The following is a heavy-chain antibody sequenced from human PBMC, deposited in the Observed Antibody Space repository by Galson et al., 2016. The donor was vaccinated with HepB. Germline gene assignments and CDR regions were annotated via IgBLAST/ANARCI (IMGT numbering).Heavy chain of an antibody. CDR3: ARGARFGADY. CDR2: ISSGGTYI. J-gene: IGHJ4*02. Sequence: SLRLSCAVSGFTFSNYTMHWVRRAPGKGLEWVSSISSGGTYIYYADSVKGRFTISRDKTKNSLYLQMNSLRVEDTAVYYCARGARFGADYWGQGILVTVSS. CDR1: GFTFSNYT. V-gene: IGHV3-21*01. D-gene: IGHD3-10*01.